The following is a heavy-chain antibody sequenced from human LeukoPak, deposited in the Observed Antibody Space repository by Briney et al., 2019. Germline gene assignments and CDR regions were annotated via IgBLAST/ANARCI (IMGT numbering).Heavy chain of an antibody. CDR2: IYSGGST. Sequence: SLTLSCAASGFTVSSNYMSWVRQAPGTGLEWVSVIYSGGSTYYADSVKGRFTISRDNSKNTLYLQMNSLRAEDAAVYYCARVTDLGMDVWGKGNTVTVSS. CDR1: GFTVSSNY. CDR3: ARVTDLGMDV. V-gene: IGHV3-53*01. D-gene: IGHD7-27*01. J-gene: IGHJ6*04.